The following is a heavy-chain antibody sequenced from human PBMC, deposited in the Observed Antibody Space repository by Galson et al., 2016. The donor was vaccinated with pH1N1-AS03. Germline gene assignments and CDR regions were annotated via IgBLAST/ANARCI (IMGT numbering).Heavy chain of an antibody. V-gene: IGHV2-70*13. D-gene: IGHD4-17*01. CDR1: GFLLSTSGMC. J-gene: IGHJ5*02. CDR3: ARITYGDYAGWFDP. Sequence: PALVKPTQTLTLTCTFSGFLLSTSGMCVSWIRQPPGKALEWLALIDWDDDKYYSTSLKTRLTISKDTSKNQVVLTMTNMDPVDTATYYCARITYGDYAGWFDPWGQGTLVTVSS. CDR2: IDWDDDK.